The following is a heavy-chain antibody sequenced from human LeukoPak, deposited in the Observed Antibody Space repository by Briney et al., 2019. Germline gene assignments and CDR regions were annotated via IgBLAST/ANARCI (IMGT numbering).Heavy chain of an antibody. CDR2: SDPEDGET. V-gene: IGHV1-24*01. CDR1: GYTLTELS. Sequence: ASVKVSCKVSGYTLTELSMHWVRQAPGKGLEWMGGSDPEDGETIYAQKFQGRVTMTEGTSTDTAYMEPSSLRSEDTAVYYCATAPYSYSYATLVYWGQGTLVTVSS. D-gene: IGHD5-18*01. J-gene: IGHJ4*02. CDR3: ATAPYSYSYATLVY.